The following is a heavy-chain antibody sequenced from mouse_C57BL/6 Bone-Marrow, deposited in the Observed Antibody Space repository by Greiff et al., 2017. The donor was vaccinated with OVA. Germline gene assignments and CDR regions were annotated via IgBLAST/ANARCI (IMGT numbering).Heavy chain of an antibody. CDR2: IDPSDSYT. D-gene: IGHD4-1*01. J-gene: IGHJ3*01. V-gene: IGHV1-69*02. CDR3: AISNWDY. CDR1: GYTFTSYW. Sequence: QVQLQQPGAELVKPGASVKVSCKASGYTFTSYWMHWVKQRPGQGLEWIGEIDPSDSYTNYNQKFKGKATLTVDTSSSTAYMQLSSLTSEDSAVYYCAISNWDYWGQGTLVTVSA.